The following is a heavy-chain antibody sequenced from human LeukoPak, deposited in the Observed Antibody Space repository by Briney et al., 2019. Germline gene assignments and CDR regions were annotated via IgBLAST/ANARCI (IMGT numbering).Heavy chain of an antibody. V-gene: IGHV3-11*04. CDR2: ISSSGSTI. CDR1: GFTFGDYY. Sequence: GGSLRLSCAASGFTFGDYYMSWIRQAPGKGLEWVSYISSSGSTIYYADSVKGRFTISRDNAKNSLYLQMNSLRAEDTAVYYCARARDLNYGDYLPQSDWGQGTLVTVSS. CDR3: ARARDLNYGDYLPQSD. D-gene: IGHD4-17*01. J-gene: IGHJ4*02.